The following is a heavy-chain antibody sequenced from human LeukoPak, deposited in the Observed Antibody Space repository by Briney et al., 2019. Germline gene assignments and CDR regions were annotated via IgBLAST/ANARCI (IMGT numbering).Heavy chain of an antibody. Sequence: PGGSLRLSCAASGFTFSSYAMSWVRQAPGKGLEWVSAISGSGGSTYYADSVKGRFTISRDNSKNTLYLQMNSLRAEDTAVYYCANMRGQEMATMMGYYFDYWGQGTLVTVSS. CDR3: ANMRGQEMATMMGYYFDY. D-gene: IGHD5-24*01. CDR2: ISGSGGST. V-gene: IGHV3-23*01. J-gene: IGHJ4*02. CDR1: GFTFSSYA.